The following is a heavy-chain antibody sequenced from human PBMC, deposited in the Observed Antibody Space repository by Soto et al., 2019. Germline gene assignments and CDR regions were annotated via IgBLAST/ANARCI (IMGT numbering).Heavy chain of an antibody. V-gene: IGHV3-21*01. Sequence: GGSLRLSCAVSGFYLNNYGINWVLQAPGKGLEWVSSVSKSDCTYYSDSVKGRFTISRDNAKNSVSLQMNSLRPEDTAVYYCAREDSIIIPAVSDFWGQGTLVTVSS. D-gene: IGHD2-2*01. J-gene: IGHJ4*02. CDR3: AREDSIIIPAVSDF. CDR2: VSKSDCT. CDR1: GFYLNNYG.